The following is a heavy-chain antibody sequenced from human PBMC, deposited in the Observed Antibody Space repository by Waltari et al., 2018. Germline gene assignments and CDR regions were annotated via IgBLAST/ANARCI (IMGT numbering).Heavy chain of an antibody. D-gene: IGHD3-16*01. CDR2: ISSSSSYI. J-gene: IGHJ4*02. CDR3: ASLAGVMR. V-gene: IGHV3-21*01. Sequence: NWVRQAPGKGLEWVSSISSSSSYIYYADSVKGRFTISRDNAKNSLYLQMNSLRAEDTAVYYCASLAGVMRWGQGTLVTVSS.